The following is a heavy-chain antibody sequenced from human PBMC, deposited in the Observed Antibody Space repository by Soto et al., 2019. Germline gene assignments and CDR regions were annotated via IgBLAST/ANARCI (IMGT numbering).Heavy chain of an antibody. CDR1: GFTFSSYT. J-gene: IGHJ4*02. CDR3: ARDRVRLGELSLIGYFDY. V-gene: IGHV3-30*01. CDR2: ISYDASNK. D-gene: IGHD3-16*02. Sequence: QVQLVESGGGVVQPGRSLRLSCAGSGFTFSSYTMHWVRQAPGKGLEWVALISYDASNKYYADSVKGRFTISRDNSKNTLYLQMDSLRPDDTAVYYCARDRVRLGELSLIGYFDYWGQGTLVTVSS.